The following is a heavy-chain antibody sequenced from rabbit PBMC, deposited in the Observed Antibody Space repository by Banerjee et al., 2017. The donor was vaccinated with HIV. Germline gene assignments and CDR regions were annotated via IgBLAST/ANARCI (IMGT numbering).Heavy chain of an antibody. D-gene: IGHD1-1*01. CDR1: GFSFGGAYW. V-gene: IGHV1S45*01. J-gene: IGHJ4*01. CDR2: MVTSSGNT. CDR3: AREDITYRYFNL. Sequence: QEQLEQSGGDLVKPGASLTLTCSASGFSFGGAYWICWARQAPGKGLEWIACMVTSSGNTWYASWVNGRFTISKTSSTTVTLQMTSLTAADTATYFCAREDITYRYFNLWGPGT.